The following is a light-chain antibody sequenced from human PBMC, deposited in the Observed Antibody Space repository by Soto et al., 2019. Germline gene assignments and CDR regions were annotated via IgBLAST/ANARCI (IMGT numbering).Light chain of an antibody. J-gene: IGLJ3*02. CDR1: SSRFKINT. Sequence: QSVLTQPPSASGTPGQRVTISCSGGSSRFKINTVTWYQQLPGAAPKLLIYSNNQRPSGTPDRFSASKSGTSASLAIGGLQPEDDGTYHCATWDASLNGLVFGGGTKVTVL. CDR3: ATWDASLNGLV. CDR2: SNN. V-gene: IGLV1-44*01.